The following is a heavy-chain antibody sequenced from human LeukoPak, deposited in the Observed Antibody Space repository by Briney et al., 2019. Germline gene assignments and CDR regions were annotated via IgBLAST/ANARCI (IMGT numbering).Heavy chain of an antibody. CDR2: INHSGST. D-gene: IGHD5-18*01. J-gene: IGHJ3*02. V-gene: IGHV4-34*01. Sequence: IPSETLSLTGAVYGGSFSGYYWSWIRQPPGKGLEWIGEINHSGSTNYNPSLKSRVTISVDTSKNQFSLKLSSVTAADTAVYYCARAGYSYGLNIWGQGTMVTVSS. CDR3: ARAGYSYGLNI. CDR1: GGSFSGYY.